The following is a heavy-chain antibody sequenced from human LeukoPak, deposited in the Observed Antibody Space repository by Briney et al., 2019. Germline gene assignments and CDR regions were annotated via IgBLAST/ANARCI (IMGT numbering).Heavy chain of an antibody. CDR1: GYTFTSYD. J-gene: IGHJ4*02. D-gene: IGHD1-26*01. CDR3: ARDIEEYSGNFDY. Sequence: GASVKVSCKASGYTFTSYDINWVRQATGQGLEWMGWMNPNSGNTGYAQKFQGRVTMTRNTSISTAYMELSSLRSDDTAVYYCARDIEEYSGNFDYWGQGTLVTVSS. CDR2: MNPNSGNT. V-gene: IGHV1-8*01.